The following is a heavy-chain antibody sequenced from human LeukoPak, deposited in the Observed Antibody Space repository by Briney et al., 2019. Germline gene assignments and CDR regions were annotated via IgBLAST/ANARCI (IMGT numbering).Heavy chain of an antibody. CDR1: GYTFTSYY. D-gene: IGHD6-13*01. CDR2: INPSGGST. Sequence: GASVKVSCKASGYTFTSYYMHWVRQAPGQGLEWMGIINPSGGSTSYAQKFQGRVTMTRDTSTSTVYMELSSLRSEDTAVYYCARAKPDYSSSWYWEGTSYYYYGMDVWGQGTTVTVSS. J-gene: IGHJ6*02. V-gene: IGHV1-46*01. CDR3: ARAKPDYSSSWYWEGTSYYYYGMDV.